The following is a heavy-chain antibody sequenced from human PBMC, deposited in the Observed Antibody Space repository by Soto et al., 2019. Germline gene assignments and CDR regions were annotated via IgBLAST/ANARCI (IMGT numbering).Heavy chain of an antibody. CDR1: GFTFSSYS. J-gene: IGHJ5*02. CDR2: ISSSSSYI. V-gene: IGHV3-21*01. Sequence: GGSLRLSCVASGFTFSSYSMNWVRQAPGKGLEWVSSISSSSSYIYYADSVKGRFTISRDNAKNSLYLQMNSLRAEDTAVYYCARSPTPNWFAPWGQGTLVPVSS. CDR3: ARSPTPNWFAP.